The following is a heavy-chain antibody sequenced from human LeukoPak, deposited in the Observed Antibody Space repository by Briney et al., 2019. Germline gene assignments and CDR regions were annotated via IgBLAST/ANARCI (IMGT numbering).Heavy chain of an antibody. CDR3: AREDFSLSGSDYYSWFDP. Sequence: SETLSLTRTVSGGSISSHYWSWIRQPPGKGLEWIGYIYSRGSTKYNPSLKSRVTISVDTSKNQISLKLTSVTAADTAVYFCAREDFSLSGSDYYSWFDPWGQGTLVTVSS. CDR1: GGSISSHY. V-gene: IGHV4-59*11. CDR2: IYSRGST. J-gene: IGHJ5*02. D-gene: IGHD3-10*01.